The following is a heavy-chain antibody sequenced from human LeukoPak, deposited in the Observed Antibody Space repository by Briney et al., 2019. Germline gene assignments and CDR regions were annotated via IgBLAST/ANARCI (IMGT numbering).Heavy chain of an antibody. V-gene: IGHV3-66*01. CDR3: ARDLDLII. D-gene: IGHD3-3*01. CDR1: GFTFSSYA. J-gene: IGHJ3*02. Sequence: GGSLRLSCAASGFTFSSYAMSWVRQAPGKGLEWVLVIYSGGSTYYADSVKGRFTISRDNSKNTLYLQMNSLRAEDTAVYYCARDLDLIIWGQGTMVTVSS. CDR2: IYSGGST.